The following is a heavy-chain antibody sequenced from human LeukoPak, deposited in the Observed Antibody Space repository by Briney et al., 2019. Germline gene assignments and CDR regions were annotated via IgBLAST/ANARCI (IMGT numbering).Heavy chain of an antibody. Sequence: PSETLSLTCTVSGGSISSGDYYWSWVRQPPGKGMEWIEYIYYSGSTYYNPSLKSRVTISVDTSKNQFSLKLSSVTAADTAVYYCACLLGYCSSSGCANRFDPWGQGTLVTVSS. CDR1: GGSISSGDYY. CDR3: ACLLGYCSSSGCANRFDP. V-gene: IGHV4-30-4*08. J-gene: IGHJ5*02. CDR2: IYYSGST. D-gene: IGHD2-2*01.